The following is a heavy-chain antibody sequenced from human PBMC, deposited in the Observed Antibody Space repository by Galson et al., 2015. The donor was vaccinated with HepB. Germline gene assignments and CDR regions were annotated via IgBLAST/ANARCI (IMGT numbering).Heavy chain of an antibody. Sequence: SLRLSCAASGFSFTRYAMTWVRQAPGKGLEWVSSITSSGGNSYYTDSVKGRFTVSRDNSKNTLLPQLNSLRGEETAMYFCAKDGIMVANNPYHFHYWGQGTLVTVSP. V-gene: IGHV3-23*01. CDR1: GFSFTRYA. D-gene: IGHD2-15*01. CDR3: AKDGIMVANNPYHFHY. CDR2: ITSSGGNS. J-gene: IGHJ4*02.